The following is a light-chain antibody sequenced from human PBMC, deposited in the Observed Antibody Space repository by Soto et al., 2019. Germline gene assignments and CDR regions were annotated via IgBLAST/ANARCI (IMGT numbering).Light chain of an antibody. CDR2: DNS. CDR1: SSNIGNDY. J-gene: IGLJ2*01. V-gene: IGLV1-51*01. Sequence: QAVETQPPSVSAAPGQKVTISCSGSSSNIGNDYVSWYQQLPGTAPKLLIYDNSRRPSGIPDRFSGSKSGTSATLGITGLQTGDEADYYCGTWDSSLSIVVFGGGTKLTVL. CDR3: GTWDSSLSIVV.